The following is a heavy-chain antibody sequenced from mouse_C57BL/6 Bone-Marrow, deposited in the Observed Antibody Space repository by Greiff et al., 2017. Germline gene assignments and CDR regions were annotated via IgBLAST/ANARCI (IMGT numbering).Heavy chain of an antibody. D-gene: IGHD3-1*01. V-gene: IGHV1-18*01. CDR3: ARRNSFPHFAY. J-gene: IGHJ3*01. CDR2: INPNNGGT. Sequence: VQLQQSGPELVKPGASVKIPCKASGYTFTDYNMDWVKQSHGKRLEWIGDINPNNGGTIYNQKFKGKGTLTVDKSSSTAYMELRSLTSEDTAVYYCARRNSFPHFAYWGQGTLVTVSA. CDR1: GYTFTDYN.